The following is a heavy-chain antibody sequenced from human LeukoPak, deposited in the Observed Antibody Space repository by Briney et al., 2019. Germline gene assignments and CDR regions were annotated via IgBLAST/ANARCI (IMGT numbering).Heavy chain of an antibody. D-gene: IGHD3-22*01. Sequence: SETLSLTCTVSGGSISSYYWSWIRQPPGKGLEWIGYIYYSGSTNYNPSLKSRVTISVDPSKHQFSLKLSSVTAADPAVYYCAREDSSGYYPYFDYWGQGTLVTVSS. CDR1: GGSISSYY. V-gene: IGHV4-59*01. CDR2: IYYSGST. J-gene: IGHJ4*02. CDR3: AREDSSGYYPYFDY.